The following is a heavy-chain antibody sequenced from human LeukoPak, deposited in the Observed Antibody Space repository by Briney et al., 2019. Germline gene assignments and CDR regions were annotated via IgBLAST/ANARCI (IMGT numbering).Heavy chain of an antibody. Sequence: ASETLSLTCTVSGGSISSYYWSWIRQPPGNGLEWIGYIYYSGSTNYNPSLKSRVTISVDTSKNQFSLKLSSVTAADTAVYYCARESWRWDYVWGSYRFFDYWGQGTLVTVSP. CDR1: GGSISSYY. CDR3: ARESWRWDYVWGSYRFFDY. D-gene: IGHD3-16*02. J-gene: IGHJ4*02. CDR2: IYYSGST. V-gene: IGHV4-59*01.